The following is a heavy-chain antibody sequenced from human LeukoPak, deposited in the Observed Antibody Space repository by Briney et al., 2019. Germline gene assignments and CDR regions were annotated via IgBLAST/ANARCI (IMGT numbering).Heavy chain of an antibody. Sequence: GGSLRLSCAAPGITFSNYNMNWVRQAPGKGLEWISAITSSSSYTFYADSVKGRFTISRDNAQNSLYLQMNSLRVEDTAIYYCARDPYNGAYSEGYYYYYMDVWGKGTTVTVSS. CDR3: ARDPYNGAYSEGYYYYYMDV. J-gene: IGHJ6*03. V-gene: IGHV3-21*01. D-gene: IGHD1-1*01. CDR1: GITFSNYN. CDR2: ITSSSSYT.